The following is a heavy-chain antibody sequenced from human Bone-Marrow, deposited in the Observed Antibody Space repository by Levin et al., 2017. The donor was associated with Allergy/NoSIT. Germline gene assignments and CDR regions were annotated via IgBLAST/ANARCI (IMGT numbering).Heavy chain of an antibody. D-gene: IGHD2-15*01. J-gene: IGHJ5*02. CDR1: GASIKTYY. Sequence: PSETLSLTCTVSGASIKTYYWTWVRQPPGKGLEWIGYIYYSGNTNFNPSLKSRVTMSVDTSLNKFSLNLNSVTAADTAMYYCAKLGVASCSTPNCPREWFESGWFDPWGQGIPVTVAS. CDR2: IYYSGNT. CDR3: AKLGVASCSTPNCPREWFESGWFDP. V-gene: IGHV4-59*01.